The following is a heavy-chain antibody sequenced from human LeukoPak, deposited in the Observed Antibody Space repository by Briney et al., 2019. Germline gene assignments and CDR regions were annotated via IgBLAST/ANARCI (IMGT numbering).Heavy chain of an antibody. J-gene: IGHJ4*02. D-gene: IGHD3-3*01. CDR2: IKQDGSEK. CDR3: ASEYYDFWSGYRHFDY. Sequence: QPGGSLRLSCAASGFTFSSYWMSWVRQAPGKGLEWVANIKQDGSEKYYVDSVKGRFTISRDNAKNSLYLQMNSLRAEDTAVYYCASEYYDFWSGYRHFDYWGQGTLVTVSS. CDR1: GFTFSSYW. V-gene: IGHV3-7*01.